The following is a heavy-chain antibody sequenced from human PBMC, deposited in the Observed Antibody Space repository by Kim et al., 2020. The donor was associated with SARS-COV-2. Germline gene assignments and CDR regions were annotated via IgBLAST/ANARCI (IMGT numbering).Heavy chain of an antibody. D-gene: IGHD7-27*01. Sequence: SETLSLTCAVYGGSFSGYYWSWIRQPPGKGLEWIGEINHSGSTNYNPSLKSRVTISVDTSKNQFSLKLSSVTAADTAVYYCASSNWGNDYWGQGTLVTVSS. V-gene: IGHV4-34*01. CDR2: INHSGST. CDR1: GGSFSGYY. CDR3: ASSNWGNDY. J-gene: IGHJ4*02.